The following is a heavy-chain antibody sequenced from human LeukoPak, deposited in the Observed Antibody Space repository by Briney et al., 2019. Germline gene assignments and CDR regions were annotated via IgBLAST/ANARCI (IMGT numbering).Heavy chain of an antibody. CDR2: IYYSGST. CDR1: GGSISSGDYY. D-gene: IGHD7-27*01. V-gene: IGHV4-30-4*08. CDR3: ARYAPIVTGDPYYFDY. J-gene: IGHJ4*02. Sequence: PSETLSLTRTVSGGSISSGDYYWSWIRQPPGKGLEWIGYIYYSGSTYYNPSLKSRVTISVDTSKNQFSLKLSSVTAADTAVYYCARYAPIVTGDPYYFDYWGQGTLVTVSS.